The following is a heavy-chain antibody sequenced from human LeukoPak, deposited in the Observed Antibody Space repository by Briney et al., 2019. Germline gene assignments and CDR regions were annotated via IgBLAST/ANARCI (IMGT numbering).Heavy chain of an antibody. J-gene: IGHJ4*02. CDR2: IIPIFGTA. CDR3: ARDAYGSGSYDY. D-gene: IGHD3-10*01. Sequence: SVTVSCKASGGTFSSYAISWVRQAPGQGLEGMGGIIPIFGTANYAQKFQGRVTITADESTSTAYMELSSLRSEDTAVYYCARDAYGSGSYDYWGQGTLVTVSS. V-gene: IGHV1-69*13. CDR1: GGTFSSYA.